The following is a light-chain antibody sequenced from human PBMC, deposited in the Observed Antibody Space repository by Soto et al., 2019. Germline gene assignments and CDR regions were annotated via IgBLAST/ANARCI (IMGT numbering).Light chain of an antibody. CDR3: SSFTTSDTYV. Sequence: QSALTQPPSVSGSPGQSVAISCTGTSSDVGSFNRVSWYQQSPGTAPKLIIYDVNNRPSGVPDRFSGSKSGNAASLTISGLQAEYESDYYCSSFTTSDTYVFGTGTKLTVL. J-gene: IGLJ1*01. CDR2: DVN. V-gene: IGLV2-18*02. CDR1: SSDVGSFNR.